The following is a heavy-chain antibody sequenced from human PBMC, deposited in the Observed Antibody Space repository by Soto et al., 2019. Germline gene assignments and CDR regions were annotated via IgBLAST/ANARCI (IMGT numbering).Heavy chain of an antibody. D-gene: IGHD2-21*01. V-gene: IGHV1-3*01. CDR1: GYTFTSYA. CDR3: ARDSGGYGSIALFDP. Sequence: QVQLVQSGAEVKKPGASVKVSCKASGYTFTSYAMHWVRQAPGQRLEWMGWINAGNGNTKYSQKFQGRVTITRDTSASTAYMELSSLRSEDTAVYYCARDSGGYGSIALFDPWGQGTLVTVSS. J-gene: IGHJ5*02. CDR2: INAGNGNT.